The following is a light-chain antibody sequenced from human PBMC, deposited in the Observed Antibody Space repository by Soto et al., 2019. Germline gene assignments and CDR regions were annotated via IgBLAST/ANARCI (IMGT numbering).Light chain of an antibody. CDR1: SSNIGSNY. CDR3: AAWDDSLSGAWV. CDR2: RNN. Sequence: QSVLTQPPSASGTPGQRVTISCFGSSSNIGSNYVYWYQQLPGTAPKLLIYRNNQRPSGVPDRFSGSKSGTSASLAISGLRSEDEADYYCAAWDDSLSGAWVFGGGTKVTVL. J-gene: IGLJ3*02. V-gene: IGLV1-47*01.